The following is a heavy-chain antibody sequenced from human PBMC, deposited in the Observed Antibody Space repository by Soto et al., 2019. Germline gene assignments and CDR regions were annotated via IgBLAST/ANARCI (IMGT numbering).Heavy chain of an antibody. J-gene: IGHJ6*02. D-gene: IGHD2-15*01. CDR1: GFTFSTHG. V-gene: IGHV3-30*18. CDR2: TSYDGTNK. Sequence: EVSGFTFSTHGMHWVRQAPGKGLEWVAGTSYDGTNKYYARSVQGRFTISRENSMKSLYLQMNSLRTEDTAVYYCAKDLSGARWYYDALDVWGQGTTVTVSS. CDR3: AKDLSGARWYYDALDV.